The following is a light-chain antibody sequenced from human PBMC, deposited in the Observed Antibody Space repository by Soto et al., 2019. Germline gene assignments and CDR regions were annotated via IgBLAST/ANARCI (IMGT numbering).Light chain of an antibody. CDR2: DVS. V-gene: IGLV2-14*03. CDR3: SSYASNRDVL. J-gene: IGLJ2*01. Sequence: SALTQPGSVSGSLGQSITISCTGTSSDVGSYDYVSWYQQHPGKAPKLMIYDVSSRPSGVSNRFSGSKSGYTASLTISGLQAEDEADYYCSSYASNRDVLFGGGTQLTVL. CDR1: SSDVGSYDY.